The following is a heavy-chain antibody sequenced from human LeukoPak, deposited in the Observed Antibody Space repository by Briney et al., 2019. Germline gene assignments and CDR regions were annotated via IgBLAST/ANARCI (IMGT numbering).Heavy chain of an antibody. CDR2: INPNSGGT. Sequence: RASVKVSCKASGYTFTGYYMHWVRQAPGQGLEWMGWINPNSGGTNYAQKFQGRVTMTRDTSISTAYMELSRLRSDDTAVYYCARVLNYYDSSGYDAFDIWGQGTMVTVSS. CDR1: GYTFTGYY. J-gene: IGHJ3*02. CDR3: ARVLNYYDSSGYDAFDI. D-gene: IGHD3-22*01. V-gene: IGHV1-2*02.